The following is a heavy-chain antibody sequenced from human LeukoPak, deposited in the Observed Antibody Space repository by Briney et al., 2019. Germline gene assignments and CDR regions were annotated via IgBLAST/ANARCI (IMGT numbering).Heavy chain of an antibody. D-gene: IGHD6-19*01. CDR3: ASGSGWYNFDY. CDR2: IIPILGIA. J-gene: IGHJ4*02. V-gene: IGHV1-69*04. Sequence: GASVKVSCKASGGTFSSYAISWVRQAPGQGLEWMGRIIPILGIANYAQKFQGRVTITADKSTSTAYMELSSLRSEDTAVYYCASGSGWYNFDYWGQGTLVTVPS. CDR1: GGTFSSYA.